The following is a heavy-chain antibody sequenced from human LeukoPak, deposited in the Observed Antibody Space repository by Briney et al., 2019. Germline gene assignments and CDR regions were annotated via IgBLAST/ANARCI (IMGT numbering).Heavy chain of an antibody. CDR1: GFAFSSYW. CDR3: ARGYFDSGDYYDAFDI. J-gene: IGHJ3*02. V-gene: IGHV3-7*04. D-gene: IGHD3-22*01. Sequence: LPGGSLRLSCTGSGFAFSSYWMNWVRQAPGKGLEWVANIKQDGSERYYVDSVEGRFTISRDNAKNSLYLQMNSLRAEDTAVYYCARGYFDSGDYYDAFDIWGQGTMVTVSS. CDR2: IKQDGSER.